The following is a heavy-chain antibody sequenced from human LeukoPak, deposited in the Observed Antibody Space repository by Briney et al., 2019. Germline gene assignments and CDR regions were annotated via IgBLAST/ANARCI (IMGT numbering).Heavy chain of an antibody. CDR2: ISGGGGST. V-gene: IGHV3-23*01. CDR1: GFTCSSYA. J-gene: IGHJ5*02. CDR3: AKEEQLVRFNWFDP. Sequence: GGSLRLXCAASGFTCSSYAMSWVRQAPGKGLEWVSAISGGGGSTYYADSVKGRFTISRDNSKNTLYLRMNSLRAEDTAVYYCAKEEQLVRFNWFDPWGQGTLVTVSS. D-gene: IGHD6-13*01.